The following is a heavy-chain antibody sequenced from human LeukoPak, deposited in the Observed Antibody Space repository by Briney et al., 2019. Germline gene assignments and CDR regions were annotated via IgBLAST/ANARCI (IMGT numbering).Heavy chain of an antibody. J-gene: IGHJ4*02. Sequence: PGGSLRLSCAASGFTFSSYSMNWVRQAPGKGLDWVSYISSSSSTIYYADSVKGRFTISRDNAKNSLYLQMNSLRAEDTAVYYCARAYYGSSGYLFDYWGQGTLVTVSS. CDR3: ARAYYGSSGYLFDY. D-gene: IGHD3-22*01. V-gene: IGHV3-48*01. CDR2: ISSSSSTI. CDR1: GFTFSSYS.